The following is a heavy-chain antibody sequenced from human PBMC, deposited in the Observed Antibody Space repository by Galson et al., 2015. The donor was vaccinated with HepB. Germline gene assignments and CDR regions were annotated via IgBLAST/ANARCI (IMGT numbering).Heavy chain of an antibody. V-gene: IGHV3-53*01. Sequence: SLRLSCAASGFSVSTNYMTWVRQAPGKGLEWVAIIYSGGYRSYADSVKGRFTISRDNSKNTMFLQMNSLRAEDTAVYYCARATSGGYCSRTDCYYFDNWGQGTLVTVPS. CDR1: GFSVSTNY. CDR2: IYSGGYR. D-gene: IGHD2-2*01. CDR3: ARATSGGYCSRTDCYYFDN. J-gene: IGHJ4*02.